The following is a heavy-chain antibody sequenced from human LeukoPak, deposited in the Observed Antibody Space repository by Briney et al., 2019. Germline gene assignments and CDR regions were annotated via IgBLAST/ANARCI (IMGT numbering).Heavy chain of an antibody. CDR1: GFTFSDYY. D-gene: IGHD3-10*01. CDR2: ISNSGSTI. CDR3: ARAAVGEVTMVRGVSYYFDY. V-gene: IGHV3-11*01. J-gene: IGHJ4*02. Sequence: PGGSLRLSCAASGFTFSDYYMSWIRQAPGKGLEWVSYISNSGSTIYYADSVKGRFTISRDNAKNSLYLQMNSLRAEDTAVYYCARAAVGEVTMVRGVSYYFDYWGQGTLVTVSS.